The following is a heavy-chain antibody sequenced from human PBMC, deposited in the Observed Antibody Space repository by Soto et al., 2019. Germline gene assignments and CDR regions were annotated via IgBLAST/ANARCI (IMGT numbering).Heavy chain of an antibody. J-gene: IGHJ6*03. V-gene: IGHV4-31*03. CDR1: GGSISSGGYY. Sequence: SETLSLTCTVSGGSISSGGYYWSWIRQHPGKGLEWIGYIYYSGSTYYNPSLKSRVTISVDTSKNQFSLKLSSVTAADTAVYYCARDPPYYDFLSGYLRTRTTTDNYYYMDVWGKGTTVTVSS. CDR2: IYYSGST. CDR3: ARDPPYYDFLSGYLRTRTTTDNYYYMDV. D-gene: IGHD3-3*01.